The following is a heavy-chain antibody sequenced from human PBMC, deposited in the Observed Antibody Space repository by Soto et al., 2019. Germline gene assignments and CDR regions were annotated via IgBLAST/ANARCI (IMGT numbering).Heavy chain of an antibody. CDR2: ISAYNGNT. CDR3: ARDTRGYSGYYYYYYYGMDV. D-gene: IGHD5-12*01. V-gene: IGHV1-18*01. J-gene: IGHJ6*02. Sequence: GASVKVSCKASGYTFTSYGISWVRQAPGQGLEWMGWISAYNGNTNYAQKLQGRVTMTTDTSTSTAYMELRSLRSDDTAVYYCARDTRGYSGYYYYYYYGMDVWGQGTTVTVSS. CDR1: GYTFTSYG.